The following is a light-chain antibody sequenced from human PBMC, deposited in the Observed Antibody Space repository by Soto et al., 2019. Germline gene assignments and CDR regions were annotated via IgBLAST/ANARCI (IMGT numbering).Light chain of an antibody. CDR1: STDFVSYNR. J-gene: IGLJ1*01. Sequence: QSALTQPPSVSGSPGQSVTISCTGTSTDFVSYNRVSWYQQPPGTAPKLIIYEASNRPSGVPDRFSGSKSGNTASLTISGLQAADEADYYCTSYTTINTYIFGTGTKLTVL. CDR2: EAS. V-gene: IGLV2-18*02. CDR3: TSYTTINTYI.